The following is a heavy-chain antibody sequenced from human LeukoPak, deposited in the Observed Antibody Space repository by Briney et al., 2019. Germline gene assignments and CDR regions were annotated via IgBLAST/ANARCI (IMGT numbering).Heavy chain of an antibody. CDR3: AKSQALSDY. Sequence: GGSLRLSCAASGFTFSSYGMRWVRQAPDKGLEWVAFIGYGGNNIYYADSVQGRFTISRDNSKNTLYLQMSHLRIEDTAVYYCAKSQALSDYWGQGTLVTVAS. J-gene: IGHJ4*02. D-gene: IGHD3-3*02. CDR1: GFTFSSYG. CDR2: IGYGGNNI. V-gene: IGHV3-30*02.